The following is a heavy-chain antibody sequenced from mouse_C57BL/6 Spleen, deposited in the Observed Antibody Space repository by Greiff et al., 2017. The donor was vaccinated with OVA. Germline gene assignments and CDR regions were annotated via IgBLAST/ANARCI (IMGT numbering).Heavy chain of an antibody. CDR1: GYAFSSSW. V-gene: IGHV1-82*01. Sequence: QVQLQQSGPELVKPGASVKISCKASGYAFSSSWMNWVKQRPGKGLEWIGRIYPGDGDTNYNGKFKGKATLTADKSSSTAYMQISSLTSGDSAVYFWASEGGGYYLDYWGQGTTLTVSS. CDR3: ASEGGGYYLDY. J-gene: IGHJ2*01. CDR2: IYPGDGDT.